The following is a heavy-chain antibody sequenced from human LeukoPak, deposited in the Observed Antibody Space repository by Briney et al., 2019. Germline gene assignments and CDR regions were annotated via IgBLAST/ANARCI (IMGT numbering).Heavy chain of an antibody. CDR2: IYYSGST. J-gene: IGHJ4*02. CDR3: ARGYSGSYGRFDY. CDR1: GGSISSYY. Sequence: SETLSLTCTVSGGSISSYYWSWIRQPPGKGLEWIGYIYYSGSTNYNPSLKSRVTISVDTSKNQFSLKLSSVTAADTAVYYCARGYSGSYGRFDYWGQGTLVTVSS. D-gene: IGHD1-26*01. V-gene: IGHV4-59*01.